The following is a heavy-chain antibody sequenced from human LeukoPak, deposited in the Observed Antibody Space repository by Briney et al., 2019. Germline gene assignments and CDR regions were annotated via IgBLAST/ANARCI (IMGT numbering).Heavy chain of an antibody. CDR1: GGTFSSYA. J-gene: IGHJ4*02. D-gene: IGHD4-17*01. V-gene: IGHV1-69*05. CDR3: ARGPRPAVTTIPSPIDY. Sequence: GASVKVSCKASGGTFSSYAISWVRQAPGLGLEWMGRIIPIFGTANYAQKFQGRVTITTDESTSTAYMELSSLRSEDTAVYYCARGPRPAVTTIPSPIDYWGQGTLVTISS. CDR2: IIPIFGTA.